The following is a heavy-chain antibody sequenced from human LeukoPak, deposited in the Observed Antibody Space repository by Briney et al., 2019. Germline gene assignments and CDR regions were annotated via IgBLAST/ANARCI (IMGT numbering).Heavy chain of an antibody. CDR3: ATTGLLGNIP. J-gene: IGHJ5*02. CDR2: ISKNGKTI. D-gene: IGHD2-21*01. V-gene: IGHV3-11*01. Sequence: GGSLRLSCAASGFTFSDYYMSWIRQAPGKGLEWLSYISKNGKTIYYADSVKGRFTISRDNARKSVYLQMNSLRAEDTAVYYCATTGLLGNIPWGQGTLVTVSS. CDR1: GFTFSDYY.